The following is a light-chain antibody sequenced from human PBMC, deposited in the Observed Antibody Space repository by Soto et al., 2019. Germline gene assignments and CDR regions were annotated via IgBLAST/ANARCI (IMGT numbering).Light chain of an antibody. V-gene: IGLV1-36*01. CDR3: AAWDDSLKGVV. CDR1: RYNIGDNP. J-gene: IGLJ2*01. Sequence: QSVLTQPPSVSETPGQRVTISCSGSRYNIGDNPVNWYQHLPGKAPKLLIYYDDLMPSGVSARFSGSKSGTSASLAISGLQSEDEADYYCAAWDDSLKGVVFGGGTKLTVL. CDR2: YDD.